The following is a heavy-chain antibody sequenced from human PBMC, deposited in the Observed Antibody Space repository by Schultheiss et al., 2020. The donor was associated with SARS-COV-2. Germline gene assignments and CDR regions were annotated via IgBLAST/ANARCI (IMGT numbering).Heavy chain of an antibody. CDR3: AKGIDYTNYIFNV. J-gene: IGHJ1*01. CDR1: GFTFSSYE. V-gene: IGHV3-48*03. CDR2: ISSSGSTI. D-gene: IGHD4-11*01. Sequence: GGSLRLSCAASGFTFSSYELNWVRQAPGKGLEWVSYISSSGSTIYYADSVKGRFTISRDNSKNTLYLQMNSLRAEDTAVYYCAKGIDYTNYIFNVWGQGALVTVSS.